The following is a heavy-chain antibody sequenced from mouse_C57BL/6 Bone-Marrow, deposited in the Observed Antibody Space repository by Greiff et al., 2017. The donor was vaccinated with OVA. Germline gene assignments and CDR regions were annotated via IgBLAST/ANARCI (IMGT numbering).Heavy chain of an antibody. Sequence: QVQLQQPGAELVKPGASVKLSCKASGYTFTSYWMHWVKQRPGRGLEWIGRIDPNSGGTKYNEQFKSKATLTVAQPSSTAYLQLISLTSKYAAVYDCARYDYYGSPYAMDYWGQGTSVTVSS. J-gene: IGHJ4*01. CDR3: ARYDYYGSPYAMDY. CDR1: GYTFTSYW. CDR2: IDPNSGGT. V-gene: IGHV1-72*01. D-gene: IGHD1-1*01.